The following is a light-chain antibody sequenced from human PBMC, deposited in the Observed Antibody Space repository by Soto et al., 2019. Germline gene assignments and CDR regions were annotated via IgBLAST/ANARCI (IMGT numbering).Light chain of an antibody. CDR3: MQALQTSWT. CDR1: QSLPHSNGYNY. J-gene: IGKJ1*01. CDR2: LGS. Sequence: DIVLTQSRLSLPVTPGAPASISCRSSQSLPHSNGYNYLDRYLQKPGQSPQLLIYLGSNRASGVPDRFSGSGSGTDFTLKISRVEAEDVGVYYCMQALQTSWTFGQGTKVDIK. V-gene: IGKV2-28*01.